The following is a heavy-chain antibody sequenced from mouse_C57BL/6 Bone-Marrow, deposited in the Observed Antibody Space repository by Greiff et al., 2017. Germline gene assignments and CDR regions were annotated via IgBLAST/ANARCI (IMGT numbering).Heavy chain of an antibody. Sequence: EVQLQQSGAELARPGASVKMSCKTSGYTFTSYAMHWVKQRPGKGLEWIGAIYPRSSDTRYNQKFKVKATVTADTSSSTAYMQLSSLTYEDSAVYYCTRGFYHDCSSFDVDCCGHGTPVSVS. D-gene: IGHD3-1*01. V-gene: IGHV1-5*01. CDR1: GYTFTSYA. CDR2: IYPRSSDT. CDR3: TRGFYHDCSSFDVDC. J-gene: IGHJ4*01.